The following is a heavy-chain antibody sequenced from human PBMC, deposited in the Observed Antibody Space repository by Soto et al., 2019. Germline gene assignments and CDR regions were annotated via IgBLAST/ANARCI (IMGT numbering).Heavy chain of an antibody. J-gene: IGHJ4*02. D-gene: IGHD3-16*01. Sequence: EVELLESGGGLVEPGGSLRLSCAASGFSFSTYNMNWVRQAPGKGLEWVSSINGRSNYKYYTDSVKGRFTISRDNPKNSLYLQMDSLRAEDTAVYYCVREDGLVGSNSAFDQWGQGTLVIVSS. CDR1: GFSFSTYN. CDR3: VREDGLVGSNSAFDQ. V-gene: IGHV3-21*02. CDR2: INGRSNYK.